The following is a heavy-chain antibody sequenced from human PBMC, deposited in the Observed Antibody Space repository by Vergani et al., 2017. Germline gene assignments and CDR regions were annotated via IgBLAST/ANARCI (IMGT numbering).Heavy chain of an antibody. D-gene: IGHD6-13*01. CDR1: GFTFSDFS. Sequence: VQLVESGGGLVKPGGSLRLSCAASGFTFSDFSMSWVRQAPGKGLEWVAFIGSSGPYINYADSVKGRFIISRDNTKNSLYLQMNSLRAEDTAVYYCARRYSSSWLNDAFDIWGQGTMVTVSS. J-gene: IGHJ3*02. V-gene: IGHV3-21*01. CDR2: IGSSGPYI. CDR3: ARRYSSSWLNDAFDI.